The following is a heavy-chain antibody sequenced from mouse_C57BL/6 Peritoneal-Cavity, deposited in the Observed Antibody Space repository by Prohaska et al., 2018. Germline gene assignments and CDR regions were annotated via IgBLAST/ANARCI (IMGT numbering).Heavy chain of an antibody. Sequence: QLHQPGAELVMHGASVKMSCTASAYTFTSYWITWVKQRPGQGLEWIGDISPGSGSTNYNEKFKSKATLTVNTSSSAAYVQHSRATSHSPDVAFRAKEYLSTKSKWGQGTSLTVSS. D-gene: IGHD3-1*01. V-gene: IGHV1-55*01. CDR3: AKEYLSTKSK. J-gene: IGHJ2*02. CDR2: ISPGSGST. CDR1: AYTFTSYW.